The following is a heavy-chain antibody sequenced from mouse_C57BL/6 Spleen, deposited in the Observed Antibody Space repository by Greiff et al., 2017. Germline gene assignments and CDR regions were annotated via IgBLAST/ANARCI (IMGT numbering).Heavy chain of an antibody. CDR1: GYTFTSYW. CDR3: ARFIKGYFDV. J-gene: IGHJ1*03. V-gene: IGHV1-50*01. D-gene: IGHD1-1*01. Sequence: QVQLQQPGAELVKPGASVKLSCKASGYTFTSYWMQWVKQRPGQGLEWIGEIDPSDSYTNYNQKFKGKATLTVDTSSSTAYMQLSSLTSEDSAVYYCARFIKGYFDVWGTGTTVTVSS. CDR2: IDPSDSYT.